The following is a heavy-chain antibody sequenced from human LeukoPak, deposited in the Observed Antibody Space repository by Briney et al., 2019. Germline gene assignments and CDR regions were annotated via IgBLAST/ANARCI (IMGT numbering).Heavy chain of an antibody. CDR1: GFTFDDYA. J-gene: IGHJ4*02. V-gene: IGHV3-9*01. CDR2: ISWNSGSI. Sequence: PGGSLRLSCAASGFTFDDYAMHWVRQAPGKGLEWVSGISWNSGSIGYADSVKGRFTISRDNAKNSLYLQMNSLRAEDTALYYCAKDGGGAYSYYFDYWGQGTLVTVSS. D-gene: IGHD3-16*01. CDR3: AKDGGGAYSYYFDY.